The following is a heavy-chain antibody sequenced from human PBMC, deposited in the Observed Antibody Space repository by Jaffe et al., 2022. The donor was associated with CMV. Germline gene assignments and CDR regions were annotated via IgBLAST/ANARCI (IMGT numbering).Heavy chain of an antibody. V-gene: IGHV1-46*01. CDR2: INPSGGST. CDR3: ARGAPTVTHGPGWFDP. Sequence: QVQLVQSGAEVKKPGASVKVSCKASGYTFTSYYMHWVRQAPGQGLEWMGIINPSGGSTSYAQKFQGRVTMTRDTSTSTVYMELSSLRSEDTAVYYCARGAPTVTHGPGWFDPWGQGTLVTVSS. CDR1: GYTFTSYY. J-gene: IGHJ5*02. D-gene: IGHD4-17*01.